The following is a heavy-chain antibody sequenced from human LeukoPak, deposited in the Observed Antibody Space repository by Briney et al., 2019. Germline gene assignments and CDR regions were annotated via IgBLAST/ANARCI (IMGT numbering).Heavy chain of an antibody. CDR1: GYTFSTYY. J-gene: IGHJ4*02. CDR2: IIPSGGST. D-gene: IGHD2-2*01. Sequence: ASVKVSCKASGYTFSTYYMHWLRQAPGQGLEWMGIIIPSGGSTSYAQKFQGRVTMTRDMSTSTVYMELSSLRAEDMAVYYCARERVDYQLLSKRGVYYFDYWGQGTLVTVSS. CDR3: ARERVDYQLLSKRGVYYFDY. V-gene: IGHV1-46*01.